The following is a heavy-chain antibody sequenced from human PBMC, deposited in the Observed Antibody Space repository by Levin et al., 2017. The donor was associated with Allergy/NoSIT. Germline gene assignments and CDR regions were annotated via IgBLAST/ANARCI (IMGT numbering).Heavy chain of an antibody. V-gene: IGHV4-30-4*01. J-gene: IGHJ3*02. CDR3: ARDYPSYYYDSSGYYHDAFDI. CDR1: GGSISSGDYY. Sequence: LRLSCTVSGGSISSGDYYWSWIRQPPGKGLEWIGYIYYSGSTYYNPSLKSRVTISVDTSKNQFSLKLSSVTAADTAVYYCARDYPSYYYDSSGYYHDAFDIWGQGTMVTVSS. CDR2: IYYSGST. D-gene: IGHD3-22*01.